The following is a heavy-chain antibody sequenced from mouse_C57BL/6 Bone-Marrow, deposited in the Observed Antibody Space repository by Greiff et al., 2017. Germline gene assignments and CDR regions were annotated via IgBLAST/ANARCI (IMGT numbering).Heavy chain of an antibody. CDR3: AMGSDYDYAMDY. V-gene: IGHV1-39*01. D-gene: IGHD2-4*01. CDR2: INPNYGTT. J-gene: IGHJ4*01. CDR1: GYSFTDYN. Sequence: EVQLVESGPELVKPDASVKISCKASGYSFTDYNMNWVKQSNGKSLEWIGVINPNYGTTSYNQKFKGKATLTVDKSSSTAYMQLNSLTSEDSAVYYCAMGSDYDYAMDYWGQGTSVTVSS.